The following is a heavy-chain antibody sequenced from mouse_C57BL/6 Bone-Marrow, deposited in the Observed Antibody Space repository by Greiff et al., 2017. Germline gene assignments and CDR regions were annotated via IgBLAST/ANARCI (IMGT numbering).Heavy chain of an antibody. CDR2: IYPGGGYT. V-gene: IGHV1-63*01. Sequence: LVESGAELVRPGTSVKMSCKASGYTFTNYWTGWAKQRPGHGLEWIGDIYPGGGYTNYNEKFKGKATLTADKSSSTAYMQFSSLTSEDSAIYYCAREGVPYYFDYWGQGTTLTVSS. CDR1: GYTFTNYW. J-gene: IGHJ2*01. CDR3: AREGVPYYFDY.